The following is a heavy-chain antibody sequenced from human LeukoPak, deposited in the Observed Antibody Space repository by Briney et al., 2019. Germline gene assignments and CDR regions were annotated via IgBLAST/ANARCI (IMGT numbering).Heavy chain of an antibody. V-gene: IGHV4-61*02. D-gene: IGHD3-3*01. J-gene: IGHJ3*02. CDR2: IYTSGST. CDR1: GGSISSGSYY. Sequence: RASETLSLTCTVSGGSISSGSYYWSWIRQPAGKGLEWIGRIYTSGSTNYNPSLKSRVTISVDTSKNQFSLKLSSVTAADTAVYYCARDNDFTNAFDIWGQGTMVTVSS. CDR3: ARDNDFTNAFDI.